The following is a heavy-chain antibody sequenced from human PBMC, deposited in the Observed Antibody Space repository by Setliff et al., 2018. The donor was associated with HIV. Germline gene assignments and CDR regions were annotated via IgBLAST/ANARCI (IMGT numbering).Heavy chain of an antibody. CDR1: GGSISSSNYY. J-gene: IGHJ4*02. D-gene: IGHD3-16*02. Sequence: SETLSLTCTVSGGSISSSNYYWGRLRQPPGKGLEWIGSIYYSGNTYYNPSLKSRVTISVDTSKNQFSLKLSSVTAADTAVYHCARRVILSYGYYFDYWGQGTLVTVSS. V-gene: IGHV4-39*01. CDR2: IYYSGNT. CDR3: ARRVILSYGYYFDY.